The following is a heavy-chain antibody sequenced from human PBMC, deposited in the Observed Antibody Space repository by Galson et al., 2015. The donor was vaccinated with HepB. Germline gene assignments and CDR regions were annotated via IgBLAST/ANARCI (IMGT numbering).Heavy chain of an antibody. V-gene: IGHV3-23*01. CDR1: GFTFSSYA. Sequence: SLRLSCAASGFTFSSYAMSWVRQAPGKGLEWVSAISGSGGSTYYADSVKGRFTISRDNSKNTLYLQMNSLRAEDTAVYYCARDAWRANPGIAVAGTKLSAFDIWGQGTMVTVSS. CDR2: ISGSGGST. CDR3: ARDAWRANPGIAVAGTKLSAFDI. J-gene: IGHJ3*02. D-gene: IGHD6-19*01.